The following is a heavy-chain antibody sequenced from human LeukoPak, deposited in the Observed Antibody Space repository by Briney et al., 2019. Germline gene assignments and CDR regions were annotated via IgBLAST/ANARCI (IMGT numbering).Heavy chain of an antibody. D-gene: IGHD5-24*01. CDR3: ARGRDGYNTGMFDY. J-gene: IGHJ4*02. CDR1: GYTFTSYG. CDR2: ISAYNGNT. V-gene: IGHV1-18*01. Sequence: ASVKVSCKASGYTFTSYGISWVRQAPGQGLEWMGWISAYNGNTNYAQKLQGRVTMTTDTSTSTAYMELRTLRSDDTAVYYCARGRDGYNTGMFDYWGQGTLVTVSS.